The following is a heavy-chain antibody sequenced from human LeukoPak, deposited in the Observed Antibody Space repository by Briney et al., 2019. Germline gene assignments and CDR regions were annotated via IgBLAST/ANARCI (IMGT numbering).Heavy chain of an antibody. J-gene: IGHJ3*02. V-gene: IGHV1-2*02. Sequence: GASVKVSCKASGYTFTGYYMHWVRQAPGQGLEWMGWINPNSGGTNYAQKFQGRVTMTEDTSTDTAYMELSSLRSEDTAVYYCATAIRITMIVDNDAFDIWGQGTMVTVSS. D-gene: IGHD3-22*01. CDR1: GYTFTGYY. CDR2: INPNSGGT. CDR3: ATAIRITMIVDNDAFDI.